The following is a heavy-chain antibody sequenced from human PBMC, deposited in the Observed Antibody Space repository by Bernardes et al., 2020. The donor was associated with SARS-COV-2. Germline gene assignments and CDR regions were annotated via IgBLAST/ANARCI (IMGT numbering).Heavy chain of an antibody. CDR2: ISSNGVST. Sequence: GGSLRLSCIASGFTFNSHAMPWVRQAPGKGLKYVAGISSNGVSTTYADSVKGRVTISRDNFKNTLYLQMGSLRPEDMAVYYCARADFSGWDPDYGLDVWGQGTTVTVSS. CDR1: GFTFNSHA. CDR3: ARADFSGWDPDYGLDV. D-gene: IGHD6-19*01. J-gene: IGHJ6*02. V-gene: IGHV3-64*02.